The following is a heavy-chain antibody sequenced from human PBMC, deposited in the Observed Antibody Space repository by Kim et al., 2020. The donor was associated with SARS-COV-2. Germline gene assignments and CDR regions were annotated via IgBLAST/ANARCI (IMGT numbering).Heavy chain of an antibody. J-gene: IGHJ4*02. CDR3: AREGLWGSSWYGAGLFY. CDR2: IYSGGST. CDR1: GFTVSSNY. D-gene: IGHD6-13*01. V-gene: IGHV3-53*01. Sequence: GGSLRLSCAASGFTVSSNYMSWVRQAPGKGLEWVSVIYSGGSTYYADSVKGRFTISRDNSKNTMYLQMNSLRAEDTAVYYCAREGLWGSSWYGAGLFYWGQGPRVTVSS.